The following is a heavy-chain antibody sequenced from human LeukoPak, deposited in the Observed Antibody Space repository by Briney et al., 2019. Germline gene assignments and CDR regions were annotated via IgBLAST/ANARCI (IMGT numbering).Heavy chain of an antibody. J-gene: IGHJ4*02. CDR1: GFTFSGYW. CDR3: ARCGSESGY. CDR2: IKEDGSQK. V-gene: IGHV3-7*01. Sequence: GGSLRLSCAASGFTFSGYWMTWVRQAPGKGLEWVANIKEDGSQKNYVDSVKGRFTISRDNAKDSLYLQMDSLRAEDTAVYYCARCGSESGYWGQGTLVTVSS. D-gene: IGHD1-26*01.